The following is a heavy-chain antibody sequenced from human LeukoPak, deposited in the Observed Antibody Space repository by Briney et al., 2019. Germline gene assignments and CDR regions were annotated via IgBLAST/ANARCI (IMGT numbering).Heavy chain of an antibody. CDR1: GFTFSNFG. V-gene: IGHV3-30*02. Sequence: GGSLRLSCTTSGFTFSNFGMHWVRQAPGKGLEWVAFMLYNGNNKYYAESVKGRFTISRDNSKRTVFLQMNSLRVDDTAVYYCAKDQEIKGTTLFYFDFWGQGNQVTVSS. CDR2: MLYNGNNK. J-gene: IGHJ4*02. D-gene: IGHD1-14*01. CDR3: AKDQEIKGTTLFYFDF.